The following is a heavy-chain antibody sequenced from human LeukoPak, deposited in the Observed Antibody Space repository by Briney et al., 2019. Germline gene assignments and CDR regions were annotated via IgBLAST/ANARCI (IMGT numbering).Heavy chain of an antibody. CDR3: ARAAAAGMGEDYFDY. D-gene: IGHD6-13*01. CDR1: GGSISSSSYY. Sequence: SETLSLTCTVSGGSISSSSYYWGWIRQPPGKGLEWIGSIYHSGSTYYNPSLKSRVTISVDTSKNQFSLKLSSVTAADTAVYYCARAAAAGMGEDYFDYWGQGTLVTVSS. V-gene: IGHV4-39*07. J-gene: IGHJ4*02. CDR2: IYHSGST.